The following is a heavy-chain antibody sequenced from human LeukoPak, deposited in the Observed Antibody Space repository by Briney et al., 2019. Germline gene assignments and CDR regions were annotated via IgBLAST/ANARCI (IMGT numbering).Heavy chain of an antibody. D-gene: IGHD2-15*01. V-gene: IGHV4-31*03. J-gene: IGHJ4*02. CDR2: IYYSGST. CDR1: GGSISSGGYY. Sequence: SETLSLTCIVSGGSISSGGYYWSWIRQHPGKGLEWIGYIYYSGSTYYNPSLKSRVTISVDTSKNQFSLKLSSVTAADTAVYYCARRRYCSGGSCYPTDYWGQGTLVTVSS. CDR3: ARRRYCSGGSCYPTDY.